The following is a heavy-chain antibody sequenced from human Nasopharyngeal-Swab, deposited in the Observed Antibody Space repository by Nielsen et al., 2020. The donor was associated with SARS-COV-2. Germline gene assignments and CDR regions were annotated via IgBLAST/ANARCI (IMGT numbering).Heavy chain of an antibody. CDR2: IYYSGST. J-gene: IGHJ4*02. D-gene: IGHD4-17*01. V-gene: IGHV4-61*01. CDR3: ARVLTTTVTIGY. Sequence: SETLSLTCTVSGGSVSSGSYYWSWIRQPPGKGLEWIGYIYYSGSTNYNPSLKSRVTISVDTSKNQFSLKLSSVTAADTAVYYCARVLTTTVTIGYWGQGTLVTVSS. CDR1: GGSVSSGSYY.